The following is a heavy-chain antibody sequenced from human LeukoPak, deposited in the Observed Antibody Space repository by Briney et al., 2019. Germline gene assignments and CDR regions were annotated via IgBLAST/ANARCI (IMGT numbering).Heavy chain of an antibody. V-gene: IGHV1-69*05. CDR2: IIPIFGTA. CDR1: GGTFCSYA. CDR3: ARCSSTSIDAFDI. J-gene: IGHJ3*02. Sequence: GASVKVSCKASGGTFCSYAISWVRQAPGQGLEWVGGIIPIFGTANYAQKFQGRVTITTDESTSTAYMELSSLRSEDTAVYYCARCSSTSIDAFDIWGQGTMGTVSS. D-gene: IGHD2-2*01.